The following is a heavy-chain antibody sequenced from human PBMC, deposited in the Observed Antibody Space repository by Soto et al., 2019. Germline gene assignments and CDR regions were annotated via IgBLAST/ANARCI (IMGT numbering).Heavy chain of an antibody. D-gene: IGHD3-10*01. Sequence: EVQLVESGGGLIQPGGSLRVSCAASGFTFSTYRMNWVRQAPGKGLEWISHISGSSSSIYYADSVKGRFTVSRDNAKNSLYLQMNSLRDEDTAVYYCAREGGSGSYSNYWGQGTLVTVSS. CDR2: ISGSSSSI. J-gene: IGHJ4*02. V-gene: IGHV3-48*02. CDR3: AREGGSGSYSNY. CDR1: GFTFSTYR.